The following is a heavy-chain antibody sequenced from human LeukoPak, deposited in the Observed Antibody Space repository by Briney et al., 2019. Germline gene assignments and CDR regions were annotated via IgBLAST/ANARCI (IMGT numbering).Heavy chain of an antibody. J-gene: IGHJ5*02. CDR3: ARLNPTTVWYRGDWFDP. Sequence: SETLSLTCTVSGASISSYYWSWIRQPAGKGLEWIGRFYTSGTTNYNPSLKSRVTMSVDTSKNQVSLKLSSVTAADTAVYYCARLNPTTVWYRGDWFDPWGQGTLVTVSS. CDR2: FYTSGTT. D-gene: IGHD4-17*01. V-gene: IGHV4-4*07. CDR1: GASISSYY.